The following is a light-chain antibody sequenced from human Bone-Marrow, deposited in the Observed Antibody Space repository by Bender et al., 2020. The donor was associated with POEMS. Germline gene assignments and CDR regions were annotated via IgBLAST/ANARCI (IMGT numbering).Light chain of an antibody. CDR1: SSNIADNH. CDR3: AAWDESLSGPV. J-gene: IGLJ2*01. CDR2: SRN. Sequence: QSVLTQPTSASGTPGQTVAISCSGSSSNIADNHVYWYQQLPGKAPKLIIYSRNQRPSGVPDRFSGSKSGTSASLTISALRSEDEADYYCAAWDESLSGPVFGGGTRLTVL. V-gene: IGLV1-47*01.